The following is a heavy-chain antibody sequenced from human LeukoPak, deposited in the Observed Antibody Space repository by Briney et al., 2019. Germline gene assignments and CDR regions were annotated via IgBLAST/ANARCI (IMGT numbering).Heavy chain of an antibody. CDR2: IYPGDSDT. CDR3: ARGPGSSWSYNWFDP. Sequence: GESLKISCKGSGYSFTSYWIGWVRQMPGKGLEWMGIIYPGDSDTRYSPSFQGQVTISADKSISTAYLQWSSLKASDTAMYYCARGPGSSWSYNWFDPWGQGTLVTVSS. J-gene: IGHJ5*02. CDR1: GYSFTSYW. V-gene: IGHV5-51*01. D-gene: IGHD6-13*01.